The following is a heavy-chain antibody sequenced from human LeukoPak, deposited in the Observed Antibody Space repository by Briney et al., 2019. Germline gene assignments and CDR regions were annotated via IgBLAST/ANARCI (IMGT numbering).Heavy chain of an antibody. J-gene: IGHJ4*02. V-gene: IGHV3-7*01. CDR2: IKQDGSEK. D-gene: IGHD3-10*01. CDR3: ARDKTGEESH. Sequence: GGSLRLSCSASGFTFSAYWMSWVRQAPGKGLEWVANIKQDGSEKYYVDSVKGRFTISRDNAKNSLYLQMNSLRGEDTAVDYCARDKTGEESHWGQGTLVTVSS. CDR1: GFTFSAYW.